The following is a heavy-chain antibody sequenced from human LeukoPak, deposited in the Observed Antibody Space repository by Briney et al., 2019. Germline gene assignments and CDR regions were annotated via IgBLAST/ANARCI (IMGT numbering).Heavy chain of an antibody. CDR1: GFSFSSYS. D-gene: IGHD4-23*01. CDR3: ARAPPDYGGYTNDY. J-gene: IGHJ4*02. V-gene: IGHV3-48*01. Sequence: GGSQRLSCAAAGFSFSSYSMNWVRQAPGKGLEWVTYISGSSSRIYYADSVKGRFTISRDNAKTSLYLQMNSLRAEDTAVYYCARAPPDYGGYTNDYWGQGTLVTVSS. CDR2: ISGSSSRI.